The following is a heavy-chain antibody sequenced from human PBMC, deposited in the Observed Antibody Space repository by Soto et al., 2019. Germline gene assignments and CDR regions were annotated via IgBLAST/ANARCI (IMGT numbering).Heavy chain of an antibody. CDR1: GFTFSSYG. CDR3: AKGYTSSGYSLGDY. Sequence: QVQLVESEGGVVQPGRSLRLSCAASGFTFSSYGMHWVRQAPGKGLEWVAVISYDGSNKYYADSVKGRFTISRDNSKNTLYLQMNSLRAEDTAVYYCAKGYTSSGYSLGDYWGQGTLVTVSS. J-gene: IGHJ4*02. V-gene: IGHV3-30*18. CDR2: ISYDGSNK. D-gene: IGHD3-22*01.